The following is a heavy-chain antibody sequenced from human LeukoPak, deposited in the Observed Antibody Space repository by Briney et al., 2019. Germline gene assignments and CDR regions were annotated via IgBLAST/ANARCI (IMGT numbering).Heavy chain of an antibody. CDR3: ARDPTELELVSYYFDY. V-gene: IGHV3-23*01. D-gene: IGHD6-13*01. Sequence: GGSLRLSCAASGITFSSYSMSWGAGAPGKGRKWGSSIIFSGTTTYYGDSMKGQFTVSRDKSNSTLYLQMDCLRAEDTAVYYCARDPTELELVSYYFDYWGQGTLVAVSS. J-gene: IGHJ4*02. CDR1: GITFSSYS. CDR2: IIFSGTTT.